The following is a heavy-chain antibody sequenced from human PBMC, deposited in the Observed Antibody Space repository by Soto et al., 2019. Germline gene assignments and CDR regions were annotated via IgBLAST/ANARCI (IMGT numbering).Heavy chain of an antibody. CDR1: GGTFSSYD. D-gene: IGHD2-2*01. J-gene: IGHJ6*03. CDR3: ARAVSGYQLSRVYYMDV. V-gene: IGHV1-8*01. CDR2: MNPNSGNT. Sequence: ASVKVSCKASGGTFSSYDINWVRQATGQGLEWMGWMNPNSGNTGYAQKFQGRVTMTRNTSISTAYMELSSLRSEDTAVYYCARAVSGYQLSRVYYMDVWGKGTTVTVSS.